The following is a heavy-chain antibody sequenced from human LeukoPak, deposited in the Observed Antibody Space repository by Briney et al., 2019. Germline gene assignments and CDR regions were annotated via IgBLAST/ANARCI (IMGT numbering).Heavy chain of an antibody. J-gene: IGHJ3*02. V-gene: IGHV1-46*01. CDR3: ARVVPAAQGGKDAFDI. Sequence: AASVKVSCKASGYTFSSYYMHWVRQAHGQGLEWMGIINPSGGSTSYAQKFQGRVTMTRDMSTSTVYMELSSLRSEDTAVYYCARVVPAAQGGKDAFDIWGQGTMVTVSS. CDR1: GYTFSSYY. D-gene: IGHD2-2*01. CDR2: INPSGGST.